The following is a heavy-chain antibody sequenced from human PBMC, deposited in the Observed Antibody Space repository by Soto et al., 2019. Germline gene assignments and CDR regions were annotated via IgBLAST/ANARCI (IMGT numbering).Heavy chain of an antibody. D-gene: IGHD5-18*01. V-gene: IGHV4-61*01. Sequence: SETLSLTCSVSGGSVNTDNYYWTWVRQPPGKGLEWIGNIPNNGTTNYNPSLQNRVTLSIDTSKNQYSLQLTSVTAAAAALYYCARDIRGFSRALDYWGRGPPVTVSS. CDR2: IPNNGTT. J-gene: IGHJ4*02. CDR1: GGSVNTDNYY. CDR3: ARDIRGFSRALDY.